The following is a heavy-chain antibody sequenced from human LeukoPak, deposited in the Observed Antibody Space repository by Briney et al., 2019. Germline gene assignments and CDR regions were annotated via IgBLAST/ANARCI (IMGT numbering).Heavy chain of an antibody. CDR3: ARPHLHESSGDGRYYFES. CDR1: GYSISSGYH. Sequence: SETLSLTCVVSGYSISSGYHWGWIRQPPGKGMEWIGSMSHSGSTYYNPSLKSRVTISVDTSKNQFPVKLRSVTAAETVMYYPARPHLHESSGDGRYYFESWGQRTLVTVST. D-gene: IGHD3-22*01. V-gene: IGHV4-38-2*01. CDR2: MSHSGST. J-gene: IGHJ4*02.